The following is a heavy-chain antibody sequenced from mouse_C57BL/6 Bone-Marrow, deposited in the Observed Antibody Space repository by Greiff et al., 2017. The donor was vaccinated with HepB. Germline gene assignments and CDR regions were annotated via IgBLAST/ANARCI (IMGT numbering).Heavy chain of an antibody. Sequence: ESGPGLVKPSQSLSLTCSVSGYSITSGYYWNWIRQFPGNKLEWMGYISYDGSNNYNPSLKNRISITRDTSKNQFFLKLNSVTTEDTATYYCARDHDGYYNDFDYWGQGTTLTVSS. CDR2: ISYDGSN. J-gene: IGHJ2*01. CDR1: GYSITSGYY. CDR3: ARDHDGYYNDFDY. D-gene: IGHD2-3*01. V-gene: IGHV3-6*01.